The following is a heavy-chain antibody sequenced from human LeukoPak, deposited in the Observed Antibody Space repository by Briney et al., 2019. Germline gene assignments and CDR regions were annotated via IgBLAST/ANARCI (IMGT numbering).Heavy chain of an antibody. V-gene: IGHV4-31*03. CDR2: IYYSGST. J-gene: IGHJ4*02. CDR3: ARVINGDYPDY. CDR1: GGSISSGGYY. Sequence: SETLSLTCTVSGGSISSGGYYWSWIRQHPGKGLEWIGYIYYSGSTYYNPSLKSRVTISVDTSKNQFSLKPSSVTAADTAAYYCARVINGDYPDYWGQGTLVTVSS. D-gene: IGHD1-14*01.